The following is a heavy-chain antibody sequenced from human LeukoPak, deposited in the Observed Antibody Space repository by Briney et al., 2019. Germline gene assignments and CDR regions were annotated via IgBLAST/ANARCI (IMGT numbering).Heavy chain of an antibody. CDR1: GGSISSYY. J-gene: IGHJ3*02. D-gene: IGHD3-22*01. CDR2: IYTSGST. Sequence: SETLSLTCTVSGGSISSYYWSWIRQPAGKGLEWIGRIYTSGSTNYNPSLKSRVTMSVDTSKNQFSLKLSSVTAADTAVYYCARDTYYYDSSGYYGAFGIWGQGTMVTVSS. CDR3: ARDTYYYDSSGYYGAFGI. V-gene: IGHV4-4*07.